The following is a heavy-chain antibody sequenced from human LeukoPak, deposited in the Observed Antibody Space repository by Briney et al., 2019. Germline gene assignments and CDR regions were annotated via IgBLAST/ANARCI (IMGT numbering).Heavy chain of an antibody. D-gene: IGHD6-13*01. Sequence: SETLSLTCTVSGGSISSGSYYWSWIRQPAGKGLEGIGRIYTSGSTNYNPSLKRRVTISVDTSKNQFSLKLSSVTAADTAVYYCARGRDSSSWYYFDYWGQGTLVTV. J-gene: IGHJ4*02. CDR1: GGSISSGSYY. CDR2: IYTSGST. CDR3: ARGRDSSSWYYFDY. V-gene: IGHV4-61*02.